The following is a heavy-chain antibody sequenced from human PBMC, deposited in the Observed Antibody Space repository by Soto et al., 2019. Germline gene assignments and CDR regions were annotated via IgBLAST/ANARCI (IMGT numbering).Heavy chain of an antibody. V-gene: IGHV4-59*01. CDR1: GGSISSYY. D-gene: IGHD3-3*01. J-gene: IGHJ5*02. Sequence: SETLSLTCTVSGGSISSYYLSWIRQPPGKGLEWIGYIYYSGSTNYNPSLKSRVTISVDTSKNQFSLKLSSVTAADTAVYYCARGTIFVNWFDPWGQGTLVTVSS. CDR3: ARGTIFVNWFDP. CDR2: IYYSGST.